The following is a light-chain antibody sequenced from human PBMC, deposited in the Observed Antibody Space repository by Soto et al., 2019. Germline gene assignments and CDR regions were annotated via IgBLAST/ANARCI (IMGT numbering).Light chain of an antibody. CDR2: DAS. J-gene: IGKJ3*01. Sequence: EIVLTQSPATLSLSPGERATLSCRASQSVSSYLAWYQQKPGQAPRLLIYDASNRATGIPARFSGSGSGTDFTLTISSLAPEDFAVYYCQQRSHWPSFGPGTKVDIK. V-gene: IGKV3-11*01. CDR1: QSVSSY. CDR3: QQRSHWPS.